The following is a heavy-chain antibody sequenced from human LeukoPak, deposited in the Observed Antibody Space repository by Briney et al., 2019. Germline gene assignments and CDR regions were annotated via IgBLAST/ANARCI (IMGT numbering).Heavy chain of an antibody. D-gene: IGHD3-10*01. V-gene: IGHV4-59*01. Sequence: PSETLSLTCTVSGGSISSYYWSWIRQPPGKGLEWIGYIYYSGSTNCNPSLKSRVTISVDTSKNQFSLKLSSVTAADTAVYYCARSDMVRGVIRIDYWGQGTLVTVSS. J-gene: IGHJ4*02. CDR3: ARSDMVRGVIRIDY. CDR2: IYYSGST. CDR1: GGSISSYY.